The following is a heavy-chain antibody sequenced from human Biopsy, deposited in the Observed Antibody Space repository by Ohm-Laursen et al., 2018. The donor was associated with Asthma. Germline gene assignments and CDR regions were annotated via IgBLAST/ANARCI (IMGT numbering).Heavy chain of an antibody. CDR2: INPNSGGT. CDR1: GYTFINYA. V-gene: IGHV1-2*06. CDR3: ARGIFGGYVYY. J-gene: IGHJ4*02. D-gene: IGHD3-3*01. Sequence: GSSVKVSCKASGYTFINYAIHWVRQAPGQRLEWMGRINPNSGGTNYAQKFQGRVTMTRDTSISTAYMELSRLRSDDTAVYYCARGIFGGYVYYWGQGTLVTVSS.